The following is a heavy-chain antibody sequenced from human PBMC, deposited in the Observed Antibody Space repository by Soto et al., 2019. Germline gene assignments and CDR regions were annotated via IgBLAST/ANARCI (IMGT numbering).Heavy chain of an antibody. CDR1: GFTFSSYA. J-gene: IGHJ5*02. Sequence: GGSLRLSCAASGFTFSSYAMSWVRQAPGKGLEWVSAISGSGGSTYYADSVKGRFTISRDNSKNTLYLQMNSLRAEDTAVYYCAKDARITMVRGAYWFDPWGQGTLVTVSS. CDR2: ISGSGGST. V-gene: IGHV3-23*01. CDR3: AKDARITMVRGAYWFDP. D-gene: IGHD3-10*01.